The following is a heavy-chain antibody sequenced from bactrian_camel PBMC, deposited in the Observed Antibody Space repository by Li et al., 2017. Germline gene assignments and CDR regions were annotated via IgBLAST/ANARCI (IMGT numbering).Heavy chain of an antibody. V-gene: IGHV3S53*01. CDR3: VTDTITTMGY. Sequence: VQLVESGGGSVQTGGSLRLSCLATGTLYPIHCTGWFRQSPGKEREAVAAIDSDGTTSYADSVKGRFTISQDNAKITLYLQMNSLNVEDTAVYYCVTDTITTMGYWGQGTQVTVS. CDR1: GTLYPIHC. D-gene: IGHD3*01. CDR2: IDSDGTT. J-gene: IGHJ4*01.